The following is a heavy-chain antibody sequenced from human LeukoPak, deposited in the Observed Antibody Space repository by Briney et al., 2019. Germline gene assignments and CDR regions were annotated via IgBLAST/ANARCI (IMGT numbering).Heavy chain of an antibody. J-gene: IGHJ6*03. CDR3: ARHPVVPQVVPAAPGYYMDV. D-gene: IGHD2-2*01. CDR1: GGSISSGGYS. Sequence: PSQTLSLTCAVSGGSISSGGYSWSWIRQPPGKGLEWIGYIYHSGSTYYNPSLKSRVTISVDRSKNQFSLKLSSVTAADTAVYYCARHPVVPQVVPAAPGYYMDVWGKGTTVTVSS. V-gene: IGHV4-30-2*01. CDR2: IYHSGST.